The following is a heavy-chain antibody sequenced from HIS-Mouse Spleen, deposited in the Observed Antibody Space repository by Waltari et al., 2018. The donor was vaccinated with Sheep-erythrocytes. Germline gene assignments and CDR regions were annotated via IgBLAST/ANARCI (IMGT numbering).Heavy chain of an antibody. Sequence: QVQLVQSGAEVKKPGASVKVSCKASGYTFTSYDINLVRQATGQGLEWMGRMNPKRSNPGYAQKFQGRVTMTRNTSISTAYMELSSLRSEDTAVYYCARGHYSGYDFDYWGQGTLVTVSS. CDR3: ARGHYSGYDFDY. J-gene: IGHJ4*02. CDR1: GYTFTSYD. CDR2: MNPKRSNP. V-gene: IGHV1-8*01. D-gene: IGHD5-12*01.